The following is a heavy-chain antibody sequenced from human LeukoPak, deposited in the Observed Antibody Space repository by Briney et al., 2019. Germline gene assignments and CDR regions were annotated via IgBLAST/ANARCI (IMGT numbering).Heavy chain of an antibody. CDR3: AALRFLEWLLYYFDY. Sequence: ASVKVSYKVSGYTLTELSMHWVRQAPGKGLEWMGGFDPEDGETIYAQKFQGRVTMTEDTSTDTAYMELSSLRSEDTAVYYCAALRFLEWLLYYFDYWGQGTLVTVSS. J-gene: IGHJ4*02. CDR1: GYTLTELS. CDR2: FDPEDGET. V-gene: IGHV1-24*01. D-gene: IGHD3-3*01.